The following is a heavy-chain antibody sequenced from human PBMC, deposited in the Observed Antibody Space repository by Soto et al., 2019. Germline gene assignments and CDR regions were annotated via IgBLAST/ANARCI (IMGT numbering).Heavy chain of an antibody. V-gene: IGHV3-7*01. CDR3: ARAAAAARHFDY. CDR1: GFTFRSYW. CDR2: IREDGSEK. D-gene: IGHD6-13*01. Sequence: GGSLRLSCAASGFTFRSYWMSWVRQAPGKGLEWVANIREDGSEKYYVESVKGRFTISRDNAKKSLYLEMNSLRDEDTAVYYCARAAAAARHFDYWGQGTLVTVSS. J-gene: IGHJ4*02.